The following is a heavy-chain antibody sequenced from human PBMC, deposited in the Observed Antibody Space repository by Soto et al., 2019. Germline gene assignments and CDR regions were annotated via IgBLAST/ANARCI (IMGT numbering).Heavy chain of an antibody. D-gene: IGHD2-2*01. V-gene: IGHV4-34*01. J-gene: IGHJ6*03. CDR2: INHSGST. CDR3: ARVDIVVVPAAMIGRLRYYYYYYMDV. Sequence: SETLSLTCAVYGGSFSGYYWSWIRKTPGKGLERIGEINHSGSTNYNPSLKSRVTISVDTSKNQFSLKLSSVTAADTAVYYCARVDIVVVPAAMIGRLRYYYYYYMDVWGKGTTVTVSS. CDR1: GGSFSGYY.